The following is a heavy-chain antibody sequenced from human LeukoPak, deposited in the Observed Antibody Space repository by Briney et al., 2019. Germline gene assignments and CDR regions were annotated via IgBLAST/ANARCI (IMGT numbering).Heavy chain of an antibody. J-gene: IGHJ4*02. CDR2: ISYDGSNK. CDR3: AKENYYESSGYADY. V-gene: IGHV3-30-3*01. Sequence: GGSLRLSCAASGFTFSSYAMHWVRQAPGKGLEWVTVISYDGSNKYYADSVKGRFTISRDNSKNTLYLQMSSLRAEDTAVYYCAKENYYESSGYADYWGQGTLVTVSS. D-gene: IGHD3-22*01. CDR1: GFTFSSYA.